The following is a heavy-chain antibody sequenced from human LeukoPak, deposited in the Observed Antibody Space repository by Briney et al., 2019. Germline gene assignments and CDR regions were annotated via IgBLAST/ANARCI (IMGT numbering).Heavy chain of an antibody. J-gene: IGHJ6*03. V-gene: IGHV3-7*01. Sequence: GGSLRLSCAASGFTFSSYGMHWVRQAPGKGLEWVANIKQDGSEKYYVDSVKGRITISRDNAKNSLYLQMNSLRAEDTAVYFCARYGAAPAAFYYYYMDVWGTGTTVTVSS. CDR3: ARYGAAPAAFYYYYMDV. D-gene: IGHD2-2*01. CDR1: GFTFSSYG. CDR2: IKQDGSEK.